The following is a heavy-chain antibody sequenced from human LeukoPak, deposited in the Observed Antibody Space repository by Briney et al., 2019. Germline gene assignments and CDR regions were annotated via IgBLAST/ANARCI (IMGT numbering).Heavy chain of an antibody. D-gene: IGHD5-24*01. CDR3: ARHRESPFRDIDY. V-gene: IGHV5-51*01. CDR2: ISPGDSDT. J-gene: IGHJ4*02. CDR1: GYSFTNYW. Sequence: GESLQISCEGSGYSFTNYWIGWVRQKPGKGLEWMGIISPGDSDTRYSPSFQGQVTISADKSISTAYLQWSSLKASDTAMYYCARHRESPFRDIDYWGQGTLVTVSS.